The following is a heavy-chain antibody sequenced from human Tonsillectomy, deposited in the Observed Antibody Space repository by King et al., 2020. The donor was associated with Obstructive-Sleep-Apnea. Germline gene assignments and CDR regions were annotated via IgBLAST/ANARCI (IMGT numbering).Heavy chain of an antibody. CDR3: ARVQMGFYYYVMDV. J-gene: IGHJ6*01. Sequence: QLQESGPRLVKPSETLSLTCIVSGGSITSSPYYWGWIRQPPGEGLEWIGTIYYTGTTYDNPSLKSRLTMSMDTSKNHFSLRLTSVTASDTAVYYCARVQMGFYYYVMDVWGPGTAVTVSS. CDR1: GGSITSSPYY. CDR2: IYYTGTT. V-gene: IGHV4-39*02. D-gene: IGHD2-8*01.